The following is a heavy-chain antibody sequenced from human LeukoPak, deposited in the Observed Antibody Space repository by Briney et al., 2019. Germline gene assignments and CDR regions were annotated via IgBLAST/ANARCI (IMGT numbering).Heavy chain of an antibody. CDR1: GFIFSHYG. CDR3: ARDAQRGINYSNSLEY. Sequence: PGGSLRLSCAASGFIFSHYGMHWVRQAPGKGLEWVAVIWSDGSNRFYAGSVKGRFTISRDNSQNTLFLQMSSLRAEDTAMYYCARDAQRGINYSNSLEYWGHGTLVTVSS. CDR2: IWSDGSNR. J-gene: IGHJ4*01. V-gene: IGHV3-33*01. D-gene: IGHD4-11*01.